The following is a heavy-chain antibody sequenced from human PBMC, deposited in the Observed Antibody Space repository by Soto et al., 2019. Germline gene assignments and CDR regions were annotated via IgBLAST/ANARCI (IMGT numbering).Heavy chain of an antibody. D-gene: IGHD3-16*01. J-gene: IGHJ3*02. CDR1: GFSFSFSG. Sequence: QVHLVESGGGVVQPGRSLRLSCAASGFSFSFSGMHWVRQAPGKGLEWVAGLWYGGSSENYADSVKGRFTISRHNSKNTLHLQMDSLRVEDTAMYYCARGLAKVAGGAFDIWGQGTMVIVSS. V-gene: IGHV3-33*01. CDR2: LWYGGSSE. CDR3: ARGLAKVAGGAFDI.